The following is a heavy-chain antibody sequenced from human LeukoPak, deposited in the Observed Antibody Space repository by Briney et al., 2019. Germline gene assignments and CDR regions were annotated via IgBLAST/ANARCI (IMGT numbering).Heavy chain of an antibody. CDR1: GYTFTSYD. J-gene: IGHJ5*02. Sequence: GASVKVSCKASGYTFTSYDINWVRQATGQGLEWMGWMNPNSGNTGYAQKFQGRVTMTRNTSISTAYMELSSLGSEDTAVYYCARGSFDYYDSSGYYGMGLDWFDPWGQGTLVTVSS. CDR2: MNPNSGNT. D-gene: IGHD3-22*01. V-gene: IGHV1-8*01. CDR3: ARGSFDYYDSSGYYGMGLDWFDP.